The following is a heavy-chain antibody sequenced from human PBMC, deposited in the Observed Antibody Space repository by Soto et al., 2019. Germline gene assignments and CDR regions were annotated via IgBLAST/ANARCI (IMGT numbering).Heavy chain of an antibody. CDR1: GGSFSGYY. CDR2: INHSGST. D-gene: IGHD3-3*01. V-gene: IGHV4-34*01. Sequence: PSETLSLTCAVYGGSFSGYYWSWIRQPPGKGLEWIGEINHSGSTNYNPSLKSRVTISVDTSKNQFSLKLSSVTAADTAVYYCARGSFKYYDFWSGYSPGWFDPWGPGTLVTVSS. J-gene: IGHJ5*02. CDR3: ARGSFKYYDFWSGYSPGWFDP.